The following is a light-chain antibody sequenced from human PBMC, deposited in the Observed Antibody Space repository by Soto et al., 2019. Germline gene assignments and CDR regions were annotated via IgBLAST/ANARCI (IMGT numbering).Light chain of an antibody. V-gene: IGKV3-11*01. J-gene: IGKJ5*01. CDR3: QQRGNWPPT. CDR2: DAS. Sequence: EIVLTQSPATLSLSPGERATLSCRASQSVSSYLAWYQQKPGQAPRLLIYDASNRATGIPARFSGSGSGTDFTLTISSLEPEDFAFYYCQQRGNWPPTFGPGTRLAIQ. CDR1: QSVSSY.